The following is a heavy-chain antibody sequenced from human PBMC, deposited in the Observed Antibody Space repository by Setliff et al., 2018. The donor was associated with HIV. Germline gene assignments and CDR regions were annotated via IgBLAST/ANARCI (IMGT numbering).Heavy chain of an antibody. V-gene: IGHV3-21*01. CDR2: ISSGSGFI. CDR1: GFTFSSYW. D-gene: IGHD3-16*02. CDR3: ARGSGPYEDYIWGTYRPIYFQY. Sequence: PGGSLRLSCAASGFTFSSYWMHWVRQAPGKGLVWVSRISSGSGFIYYADSVKGRFTISRDHAKNSVFLQMDSLRAEDTAVYYCARGSGPYEDYIWGTYRPIYFQYWGRGTLVTVSS. J-gene: IGHJ1*01.